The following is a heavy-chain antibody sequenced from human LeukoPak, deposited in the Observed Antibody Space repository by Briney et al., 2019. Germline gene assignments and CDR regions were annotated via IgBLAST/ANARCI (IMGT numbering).Heavy chain of an antibody. CDR2: MWTSGSA. Sequence: SSETLSLTCTVSGGSISRGNYYWSWIRQPAGKGLEWIGRMWTSGSANYNPSLKSRVTISVDTSKNQFSLMLRSVTAADTAVYYCAREPQAYCGGDCYPYYFDYWGQGTLVTVSS. CDR3: AREPQAYCGGDCYPYYFDY. V-gene: IGHV4-61*02. J-gene: IGHJ4*02. D-gene: IGHD2-21*02. CDR1: GGSISRGNYY.